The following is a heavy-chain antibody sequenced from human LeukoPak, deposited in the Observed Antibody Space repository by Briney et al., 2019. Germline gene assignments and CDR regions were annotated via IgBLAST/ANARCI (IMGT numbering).Heavy chain of an antibody. Sequence: ASVKVSCKASGGTFSSYAISWVRQATGQGLEWMGWMNPNSGNTGYAQKFQGRVTMTRNTSISTAYMELSSLRSEDTAVYYCARVRDGYNYWYFDLWGRGTLVTVSS. J-gene: IGHJ2*01. CDR2: MNPNSGNT. CDR1: GGTFSSYA. CDR3: ARVRDGYNYWYFDL. D-gene: IGHD5-24*01. V-gene: IGHV1-8*02.